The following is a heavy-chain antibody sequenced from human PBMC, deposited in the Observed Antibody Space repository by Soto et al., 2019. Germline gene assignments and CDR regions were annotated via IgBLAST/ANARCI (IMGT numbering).Heavy chain of an antibody. J-gene: IGHJ6*02. CDR3: AAYQGRTIFGVALNYYYYGMDV. CDR1: GFTFTSSA. D-gene: IGHD3-3*01. Sequence: ASVKVSCKASGFTFTSSAVQWVRQARGQRLEWIGWIVVGSGNTNYAQKYQERDTITRDMSTSTAYMKLSSLKYEDTAVYYCAAYQGRTIFGVALNYYYYGMDVWGQGTTVTVSS. V-gene: IGHV1-58*01. CDR2: IVVGSGNT.